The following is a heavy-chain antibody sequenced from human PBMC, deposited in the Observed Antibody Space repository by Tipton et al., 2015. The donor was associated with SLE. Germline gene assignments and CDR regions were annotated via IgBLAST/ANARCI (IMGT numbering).Heavy chain of an antibody. J-gene: IGHJ4*02. Sequence: TLSLTCAASGFTVSSNYMSWVRQAPGKGLEWVSVLNSDGTTFYAESVKGRFTISRDNPKNTLYLQMNSLGVEDTAVYYYARDWWGGGANWGQGTLVTVS. CDR1: GFTVSSNY. D-gene: IGHD4/OR15-4a*01. V-gene: IGHV3-66*02. CDR2: LNSDGTT. CDR3: ARDWWGGGAN.